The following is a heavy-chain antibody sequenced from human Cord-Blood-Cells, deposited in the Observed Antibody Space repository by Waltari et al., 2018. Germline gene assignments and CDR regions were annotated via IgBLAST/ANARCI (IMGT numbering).Heavy chain of an antibody. V-gene: IGHV1-3*01. Sequence: QVQLVQSGAEVKKPGASVKVSCKASGYTFTSYAMHWVRQAPGQRLEWMGWINAGNGNTKYSQKFQGRVTITRDTSASTAYMELSSLRSEDTAVYYCARGDTAMVIAAAGFDYWGQGTLVTVSS. J-gene: IGHJ4*02. CDR3: ARGDTAMVIAAAGFDY. CDR1: GYTFTSYA. CDR2: INAGNGNT. D-gene: IGHD5-18*01.